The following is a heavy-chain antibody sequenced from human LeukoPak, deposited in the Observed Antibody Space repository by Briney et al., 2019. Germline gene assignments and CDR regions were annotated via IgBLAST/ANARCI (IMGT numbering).Heavy chain of an antibody. J-gene: IGHJ4*02. Sequence: PGGSLRLSCAASGFTFSSYAMSRVRQAPGKGLEWVSAISGSGGSTYYADSVKGRFTISRDNSKNTLYLQMNSLRAEDTAVYYCAKDGGNYYDSSGYYFFDYWGQGTLVTVSS. CDR2: ISGSGGST. CDR3: AKDGGNYYDSSGYYFFDY. CDR1: GFTFSSYA. V-gene: IGHV3-23*01. D-gene: IGHD3-22*01.